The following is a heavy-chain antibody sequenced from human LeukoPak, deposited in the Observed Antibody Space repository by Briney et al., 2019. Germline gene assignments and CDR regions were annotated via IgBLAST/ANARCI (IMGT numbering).Heavy chain of an antibody. CDR1: GFTFSSYA. V-gene: IGHV3-23*01. CDR2: ISGSGGST. CDR3: AKGSSSAHQLRFLEWLLYVDGMDV. J-gene: IGHJ6*02. D-gene: IGHD3-3*01. Sequence: GGSLRLSCAASGFTFSSYAMSWVRQAPGKGLEWVSAISGSGGSTYYADFVKGRFTISRDNSKNTLYLQMNSLRAEDTAVYYCAKGSSSAHQLRFLEWLLYVDGMDVWGQGTTVTVSS.